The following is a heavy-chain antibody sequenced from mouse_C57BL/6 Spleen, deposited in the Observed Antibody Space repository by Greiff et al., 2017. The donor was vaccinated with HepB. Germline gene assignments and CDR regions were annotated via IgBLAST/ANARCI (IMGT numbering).Heavy chain of an antibody. D-gene: IGHD2-2*01. Sequence: VQLQQSGAELARPGASVKLSCKASGYTFTSYGISWVKQRTGQGLEWIGEIYPRSGNTYYNEKFKGKATLTADKSSSTAYMELRSLTSEDSAVYFSARSVVTTEDYAMDYWGQGTSVTVSS. V-gene: IGHV1-81*01. CDR1: GYTFTSYG. J-gene: IGHJ4*01. CDR3: ARSVVTTEDYAMDY. CDR2: IYPRSGNT.